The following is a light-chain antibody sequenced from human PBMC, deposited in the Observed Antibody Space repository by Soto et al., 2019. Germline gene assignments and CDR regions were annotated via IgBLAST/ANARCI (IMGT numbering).Light chain of an antibody. J-gene: IGKJ2*01. CDR1: QTISSW. Sequence: DIQMTQSPSTLSASVGDRVTITCRASQTISSWLAWHQQKSGRAPKLLIYDASSLEGGVPSRFSGSGSWTEFSLTISSLQADDFATYCCQQYSAYPYTFGQGTKVEI. CDR3: QQYSAYPYT. V-gene: IGKV1-5*01. CDR2: DAS.